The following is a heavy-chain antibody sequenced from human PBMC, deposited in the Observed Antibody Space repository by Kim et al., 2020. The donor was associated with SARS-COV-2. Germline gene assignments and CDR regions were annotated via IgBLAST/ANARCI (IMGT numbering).Heavy chain of an antibody. CDR1: GFTFSDHY. D-gene: IGHD3-22*01. Sequence: GGSLRLSCAASGFTFSDHYMDWVRQAPGKGLEWVGRTRNKANSYTTEYAASVKGRFTISRDDSKNSLYLQMNSLKTEDTAVYYCARAMYYYDSSGYYYLDYWGQGTLVTVSS. V-gene: IGHV3-72*01. CDR2: TRNKANSYTT. J-gene: IGHJ4*02. CDR3: ARAMYYYDSSGYYYLDY.